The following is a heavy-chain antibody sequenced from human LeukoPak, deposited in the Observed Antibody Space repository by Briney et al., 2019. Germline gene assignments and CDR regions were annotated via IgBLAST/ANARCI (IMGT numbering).Heavy chain of an antibody. CDR2: ISGSGGST. J-gene: IGHJ4*02. Sequence: GGSLRLSCAASGFTFSSYAMSWVRQAPGKGLEWVSAISGSGGSTYYADSVKGRFTISRDNSMNTLYLQMNSLRAEDTAVYYCAKVGPRGGTMILQYYFDYWGQGTLVTVSS. CDR3: AKVGPRGGTMILQYYFDY. V-gene: IGHV3-23*01. CDR1: GFTFSSYA. D-gene: IGHD3-22*01.